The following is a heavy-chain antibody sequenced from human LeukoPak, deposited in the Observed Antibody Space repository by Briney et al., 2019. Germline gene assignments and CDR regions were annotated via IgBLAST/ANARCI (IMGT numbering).Heavy chain of an antibody. D-gene: IGHD3-22*01. CDR1: GITLSNYD. Sequence: GGCLRLSCAVSGITLSNYDMGWVRPAPGKGLEWVAGISGRGGGTNYADSVKGRFTISRDNAKNILYLQMNNLRAEDTAVYFCAKRGVVIRVILVGFHKEAYYFDSWGQGALVTVSS. CDR2: ISGRGGGT. V-gene: IGHV3-23*01. J-gene: IGHJ4*02. CDR3: AKRGVVIRVILVGFHKEAYYFDS.